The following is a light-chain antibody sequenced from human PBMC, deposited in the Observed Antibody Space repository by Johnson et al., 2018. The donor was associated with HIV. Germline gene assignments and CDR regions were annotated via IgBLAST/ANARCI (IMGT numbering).Light chain of an antibody. J-gene: IGLJ1*01. V-gene: IGLV1-51*02. CDR1: SSTIGNNF. Sequence: QSVLTQPPSVSAAPGQKVTISCSGSSSTIGNNFVSWYQVLPGTAPKLLIYKDNKRPSGIPDRFSGSKSGTSATLGITGLQTGDEADYYCGTWDSSLSAGRVFGTGTKVTVL. CDR3: GTWDSSLSAGRV. CDR2: KDN.